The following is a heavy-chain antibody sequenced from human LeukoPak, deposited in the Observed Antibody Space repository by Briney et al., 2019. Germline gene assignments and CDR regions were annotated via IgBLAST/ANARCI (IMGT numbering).Heavy chain of an antibody. CDR1: GGSFSGYY. D-gene: IGHD5-18*01. J-gene: IGHJ4*02. CDR3: ARTRGYAFDY. V-gene: IGHV4-34*01. Sequence: KPSETLSLACAVYGGSFSGYYWSWIRQPPGKGLEWIGEINHSGGTNYNPSLKSRVIISVDTSKNQFSLKLSSVTAADTAVYYCARTRGYAFDYWGQGTLVTVSS. CDR2: INHSGGT.